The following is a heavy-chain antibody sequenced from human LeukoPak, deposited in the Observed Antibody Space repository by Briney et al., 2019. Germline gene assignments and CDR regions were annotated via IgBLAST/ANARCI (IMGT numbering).Heavy chain of an antibody. V-gene: IGHV4-34*01. CDR2: INHSGST. J-gene: IGHJ3*02. CDR1: GGSFSGYY. D-gene: IGHD3-10*01. Sequence: SETLSLTCAVYGGSFSGYYWSWIRQPPGKGLGWIGEINHSGSTNYNPSLKSRVTISVDTSKNQFSLKLSSVTAADTAVYYCARGGRRLRFGELFNKRDAFDIWGQGTMVTVSS. CDR3: ARGGRRLRFGELFNKRDAFDI.